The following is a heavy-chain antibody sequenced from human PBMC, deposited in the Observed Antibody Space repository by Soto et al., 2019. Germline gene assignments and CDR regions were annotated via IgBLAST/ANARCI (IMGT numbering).Heavy chain of an antibody. J-gene: IGHJ5*02. CDR1: SETFASYD. CDR2: ISTYNGNT. CDR3: ARVTRGSGDWFDP. V-gene: IGHV1-18*01. D-gene: IGHD5-12*01. Sequence: GASVKVSCKASSETFASYDITWVRQAPGQGLEWMGWISTYNGNTKYAQNVQGRVSMTTDTSTSTAYMELRSLKSDDPAVYYCARVTRGSGDWFDPWGQGTLVTVSS.